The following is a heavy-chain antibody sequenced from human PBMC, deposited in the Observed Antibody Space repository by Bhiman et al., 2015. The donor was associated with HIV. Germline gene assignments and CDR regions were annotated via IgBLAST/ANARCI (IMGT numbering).Heavy chain of an antibody. V-gene: IGHV3-66*01. D-gene: IGHD4-23*01. CDR3: ARDSQILRGYDYGGNEGFDY. J-gene: IGHJ4*02. CDR2: IYTVNST. CDR1: GFNVSGNY. Sequence: EVQLVESGGGLVQPGGSLRLSCAVSGFNVSGNYMSWVRQAPEKGLEWVSVIYTVNSTYYTESVKGRFIISRDTSTNTLYLQMNSLRAEDTAVYYCARDSQILRGYDYGGNEGFDYWGQGTLVTVSS.